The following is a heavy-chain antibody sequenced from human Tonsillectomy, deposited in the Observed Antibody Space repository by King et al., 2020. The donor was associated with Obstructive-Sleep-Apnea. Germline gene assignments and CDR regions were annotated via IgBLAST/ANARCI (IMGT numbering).Heavy chain of an antibody. J-gene: IGHJ4*02. CDR1: GFTFSSYS. CDR3: ARSDMVRGVIRAYYFDY. V-gene: IGHV3-48*04. Sequence: VQLVESGGGLVQPGGSLRLSCAASGFTFSSYSMNWVRQAPGKGLEWVSYISSSSSTIYYADSVKGRFTISRDNAKNSLYLQMNSLRAEDTAVYYCARSDMVRGVIRAYYFDYWGQGTLVTVSS. D-gene: IGHD3-10*01. CDR2: ISSSSSTI.